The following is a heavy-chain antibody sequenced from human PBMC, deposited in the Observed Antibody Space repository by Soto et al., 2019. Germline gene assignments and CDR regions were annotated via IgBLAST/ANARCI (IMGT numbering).Heavy chain of an antibody. D-gene: IGHD3-10*01. J-gene: IGHJ4*02. Sequence: QLELQESGPGLVKPSETLSLTCRVSGGSISRSSYYWNWIRQPPEKGLEWIGSIFYTGSTYYNPSLKSRLTISIDTPKKQVSLKLTSVSAADTAVYYCAYGSGSFDDWGQGILVTVSS. CDR2: IFYTGST. CDR1: GGSISRSSYY. V-gene: IGHV4-39*01. CDR3: AYGSGSFDD.